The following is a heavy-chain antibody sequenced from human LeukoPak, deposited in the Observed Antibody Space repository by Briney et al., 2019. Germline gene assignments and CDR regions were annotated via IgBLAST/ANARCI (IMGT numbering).Heavy chain of an antibody. Sequence: PGGSLRPSCAASGFTFSSYGMHWVRQAPGKGLEWVAFIRYDGSNKYYADSVKGRFTISRDNSKSTLYLQMNSLRAEDTAVYYCANLWGYDILTGYYLFDYWGQGTLVTVSS. CDR1: GFTFSSYG. D-gene: IGHD3-9*01. J-gene: IGHJ4*02. CDR3: ANLWGYDILTGYYLFDY. V-gene: IGHV3-30*02. CDR2: IRYDGSNK.